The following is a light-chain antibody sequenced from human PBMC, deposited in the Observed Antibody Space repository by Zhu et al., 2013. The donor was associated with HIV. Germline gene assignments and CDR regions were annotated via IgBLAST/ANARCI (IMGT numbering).Light chain of an antibody. CDR1: QSVSSY. Sequence: EIVLTQSPATLSLSPGERATLSCRASQSVSSYLAWYQQKPGQAPRLLIFAAFSRATGIPERFSASASGTEFALTIDRLEPEDFAVYYCQQRSNWPLLTFGGGTKVEIK. J-gene: IGKJ4*01. V-gene: IGKV3-11*01. CDR2: AAF. CDR3: QQRSNWPLLT.